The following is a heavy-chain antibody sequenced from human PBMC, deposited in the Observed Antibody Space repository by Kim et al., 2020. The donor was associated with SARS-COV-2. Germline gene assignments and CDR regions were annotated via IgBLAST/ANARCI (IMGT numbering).Heavy chain of an antibody. Sequence: GGSLRLSCAASGFNFRSYAMHWVRQAPGKGLEWVAVISYDGSIKYYADSVKGRFTISRDNSENTLFLQMNSLRVEDTALYYCAKDRIEVGDSYSWVYFD. J-gene: IGHJ4*01. D-gene: IGHD3-16*02. CDR3: AKDRIEVGDSYSWVYFD. V-gene: IGHV3-30*18. CDR1: GFNFRSYA. CDR2: ISYDGSIK.